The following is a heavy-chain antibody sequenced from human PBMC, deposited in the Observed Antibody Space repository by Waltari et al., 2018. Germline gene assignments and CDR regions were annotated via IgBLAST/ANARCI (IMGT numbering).Heavy chain of an antibody. CDR3: ARGGSTTRKWDNYASESLSYQTYYYYGMDV. D-gene: IGHD2-2*01. V-gene: IGHV1-3*01. CDR2: INAGKSNT. J-gene: IGHJ6*02. Sequence: QVQLVQSGAEVKKPGASVKVSCKASGYTFTSYAMHWVRQAPGQRLEWMGWINAGKSNTKYSQNFQGRGTITRDTSASTAYMYLSSLRSEDTAVYYCARGGSTTRKWDNYASESLSYQTYYYYGMDVWGQGTTVTVSS. CDR1: GYTFTSYA.